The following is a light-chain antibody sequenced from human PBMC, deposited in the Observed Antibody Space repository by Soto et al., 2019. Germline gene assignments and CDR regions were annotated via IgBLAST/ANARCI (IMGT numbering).Light chain of an antibody. V-gene: IGKV3-11*01. CDR1: PSVTNY. Sequence: PGERATLSCRASPSVTNYLAWYQQKPGQPPRLLIYGAFNRAAGIPARFSGSGSGTDFTLTISSLEPEDSAVYYCQQRNIWPPVTFGQGIRLEIK. J-gene: IGKJ5*01. CDR2: GAF. CDR3: QQRNIWPPVT.